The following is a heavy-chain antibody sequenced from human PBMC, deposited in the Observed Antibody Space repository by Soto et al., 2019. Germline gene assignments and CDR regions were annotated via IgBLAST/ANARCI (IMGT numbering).Heavy chain of an antibody. CDR1: GFNFSSYA. CDR3: AKFFVEAGGSSGWPWSFHF. CDR2: ISGTGGTT. D-gene: IGHD6-25*01. Sequence: EVQLLESGGGLVQPGGSLRLSCAASGFNFSSYAMSWVRQSPGKGLEWGSAISGTGGTTYYADSVKGRFTISRDNSRNTLHLQMNSLRAEDTAIYYCAKFFVEAGGSSGWPWSFHFWGQGTLVTVS. V-gene: IGHV3-23*01. J-gene: IGHJ4*02.